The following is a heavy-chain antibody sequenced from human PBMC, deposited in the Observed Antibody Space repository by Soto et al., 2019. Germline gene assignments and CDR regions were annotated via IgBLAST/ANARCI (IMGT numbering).Heavy chain of an antibody. CDR3: ARLDHGGAAAGTYSLDY. D-gene: IGHD6-13*01. CDR1: YGSISNISYC. V-gene: IGHV4-39*01. CDR2: IYYSGST. Sequence: SEIQSLPRTVSYGSISNISYCWGWIRQPPGKGLEWIGSIYYSGSTYYNPSLKSRVTISVDTSKNQFSLKLSSVTAADTAVYYCARLDHGGAAAGTYSLDYWGQGTLVTVPQ. J-gene: IGHJ4*02.